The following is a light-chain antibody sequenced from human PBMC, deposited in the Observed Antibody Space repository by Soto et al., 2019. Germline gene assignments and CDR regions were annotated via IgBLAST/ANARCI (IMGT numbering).Light chain of an antibody. Sequence: EIVLTQSPGTLSLSPGERATPSCRASQSVSSSYLAWYQQKPGQAPRLLIYGASSRATGIPDRFSGSGSGTDFTLTISRLEPEDFAVYYCHQYGSLGVTFGPGTKVDIK. V-gene: IGKV3-20*01. J-gene: IGKJ3*01. CDR2: GAS. CDR1: QSVSSSY. CDR3: HQYGSLGVT.